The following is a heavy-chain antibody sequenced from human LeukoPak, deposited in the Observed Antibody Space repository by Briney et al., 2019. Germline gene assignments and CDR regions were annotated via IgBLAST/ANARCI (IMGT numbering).Heavy chain of an antibody. CDR3: ARGPTTVTRAFDY. V-gene: IGHV4-61*02. J-gene: IGHJ4*02. D-gene: IGHD4-17*01. CDR1: GGSISSGSYH. CDR2: IYTSGST. Sequence: SETLSLTCTVSGGSISSGSYHWSWIRQPAGKGLEWIGRIYTSGSTNYNPSLKSRVTMSVDTSKNQFSLKLSSVTAAGTAVYYCARGPTTVTRAFDYWGQGTLVTVSS.